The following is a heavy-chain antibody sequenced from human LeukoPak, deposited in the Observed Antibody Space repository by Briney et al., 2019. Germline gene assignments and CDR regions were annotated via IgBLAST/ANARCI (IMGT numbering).Heavy chain of an antibody. J-gene: IGHJ4*02. D-gene: IGHD3-22*01. V-gene: IGHV3-23*01. CDR2: ISDSGRNT. CDR1: GFTFSNYA. Sequence: GGSLRLSCAASGFTFSNYAISWVRQAPGKGLEWVSAISDSGRNTYYADSVKGRFTISRDNSKNTLFLQMNSLRAEDTAVYYCAKLVRGYYYDSSGYYWGQGTLVTVSS. CDR3: AKLVRGYYYDSSGYY.